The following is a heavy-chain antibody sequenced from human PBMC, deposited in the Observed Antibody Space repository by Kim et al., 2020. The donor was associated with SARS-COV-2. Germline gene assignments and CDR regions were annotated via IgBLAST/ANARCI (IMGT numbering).Heavy chain of an antibody. CDR3: ATTDRALSSSWWLDP. D-gene: IGHD3-22*01. CDR2: FDPEDVAT. CDR1: GSLLSDLS. V-gene: IGHV1-24*01. Sequence: ASVKVSCKVSGSLLSDLSMHWVRQAPGQGLEWMGGFDPEDVATLYSQKFQGRFTMTEDTSTNTAHMELTGLRFEDTAVYYCATTDRALSSSWWLDPWGQGTLVTVSS. J-gene: IGHJ5*02.